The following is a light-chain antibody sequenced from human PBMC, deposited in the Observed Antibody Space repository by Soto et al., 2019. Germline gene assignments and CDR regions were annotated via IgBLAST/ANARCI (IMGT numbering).Light chain of an antibody. V-gene: IGKV2-30*01. J-gene: IGKJ2*01. CDR2: KVS. Sequence: DVVMTQSPLSLPVTLGQPASISCKSSQSLVYSDGNTYLTWLQQRPGQSPRRLIYKVSNRDSGVPDRFSGSGSGTDFALKISRGEAEDVGVYYCMQATRWPRTFGQGTKLEIK. CDR3: MQATRWPRT. CDR1: QSLVYSDGNTY.